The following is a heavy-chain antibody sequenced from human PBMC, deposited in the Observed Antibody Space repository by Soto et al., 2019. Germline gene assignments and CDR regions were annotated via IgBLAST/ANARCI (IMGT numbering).Heavy chain of an antibody. CDR3: ARGGISGTTGRVDY. V-gene: IGHV4-34*01. D-gene: IGHD1-20*01. CDR2: INHSEST. CDR1: GGSFSGYY. Sequence: QVQLQQWGAGLLKPAETLSLTCAVYGGSFSGYYWSWIRQPPGKGLEWIGEINHSESTNYNPSLKKRVSISIDTYKKHFSLKLSSVTAAETAVYYCARGGISGTTGRVDYWGQGTLVTVSS. J-gene: IGHJ4*02.